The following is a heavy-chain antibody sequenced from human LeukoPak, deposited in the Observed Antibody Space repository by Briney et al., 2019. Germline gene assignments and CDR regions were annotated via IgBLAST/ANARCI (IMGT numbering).Heavy chain of an antibody. J-gene: IGHJ6*03. D-gene: IGHD4/OR15-4a*01. Sequence: GGSVRLSCATSGFNFKIYAMYWARQLPGKGLEWVSLINWDGSDIFYADSVKGRFTISRDNSKNSLHLQMTNLRPEDTALYYCVTASDSGYFYMNVWGKGTTVTVSS. CDR1: GFNFKIYA. V-gene: IGHV3-43D*03. CDR2: INWDGSDI. CDR3: VTASDSGYFYMNV.